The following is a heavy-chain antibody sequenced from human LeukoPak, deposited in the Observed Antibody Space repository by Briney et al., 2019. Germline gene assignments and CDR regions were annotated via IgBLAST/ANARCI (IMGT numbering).Heavy chain of an antibody. V-gene: IGHV6-1*01. Sequence: SQTLSLTCVISGDSVSSNASSWNWIRQSPSRGLEWLGRTYYRSKWYNDYAVSVKSRMTINPDTSKNQFSLQLNSVTPEDTAVYYCARGSTALFDFWGQGTLVTVSS. CDR3: ARGSTALFDF. D-gene: IGHD1-26*01. CDR2: TYYRSKWYN. CDR1: GDSVSSNASS. J-gene: IGHJ4*02.